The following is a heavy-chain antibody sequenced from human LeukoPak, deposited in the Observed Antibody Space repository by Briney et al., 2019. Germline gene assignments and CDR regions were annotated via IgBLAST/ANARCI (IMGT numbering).Heavy chain of an antibody. CDR2: IYYSGNT. Sequence: SQTLSLTCTVSGGSISSGDYYWSWIRQPPGKGLEWIGYIYYSGNTYYNPSLKSRVTISIHTSKNQFSLTLSSVTAADTAVYYCARVSAFSYDSTAYYFDYWGQGALVTVSS. CDR3: ARVSAFSYDSTAYYFDY. V-gene: IGHV4-30-4*01. CDR1: GGSISSGDYY. D-gene: IGHD3-22*01. J-gene: IGHJ4*02.